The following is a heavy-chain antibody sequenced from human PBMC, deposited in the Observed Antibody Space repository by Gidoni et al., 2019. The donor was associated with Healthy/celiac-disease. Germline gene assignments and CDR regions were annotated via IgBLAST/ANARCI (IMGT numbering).Heavy chain of an antibody. D-gene: IGHD2-15*01. CDR1: GYSVTSYW. J-gene: IGHJ4*02. V-gene: IGHV5-51*01. CDR3: ARRGVCSGGSCYSDY. CDR2: IYPGDADT. Sequence: EVQLVQSGAEVTKPGESLKISCKGSGYSVTSYWIGWVRQMPGKGLEWMGIIYPGDADTRYSPSFQGQVTISADKSISTAYLQWSSLKASDTAMYYCARRGVCSGGSCYSDYWGQGTLVTVSS.